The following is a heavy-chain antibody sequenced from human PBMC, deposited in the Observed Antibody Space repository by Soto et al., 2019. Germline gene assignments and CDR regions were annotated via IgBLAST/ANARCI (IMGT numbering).Heavy chain of an antibody. Sequence: PGESLKISCKGSGYSFTSYWIGWVRQMPGKGLDWMGIIYPGDSDTRYSPSFQGQVTISADKSISTAYLQWSSLKASDTAMYYCARRAGEMATKRHYYYGMDVWGQGTTVTVSS. CDR3: ARRAGEMATKRHYYYGMDV. CDR2: IYPGDSDT. J-gene: IGHJ6*02. D-gene: IGHD5-12*01. CDR1: GYSFTSYW. V-gene: IGHV5-51*01.